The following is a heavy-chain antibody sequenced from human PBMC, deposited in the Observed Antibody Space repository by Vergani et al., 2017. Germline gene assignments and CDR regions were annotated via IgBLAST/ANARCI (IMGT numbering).Heavy chain of an antibody. J-gene: IGHJ6*03. CDR2: ISYDGSNK. Sequence: QVQLVESGGGVVQPGSSLRLSCAASGFTFSSYAMHWVRQAPGKGLEWVAVISYDGSNKYYADSVKGRFTISRDNSKNTLYLQMNSLRAEDTAVYYCAGAYDPKSIAALSYYYYYYMDVWGKGTTVTVSS. CDR1: GFTFSSYA. V-gene: IGHV3-30-3*01. CDR3: AGAYDPKSIAALSYYYYYYMDV. D-gene: IGHD6-6*01.